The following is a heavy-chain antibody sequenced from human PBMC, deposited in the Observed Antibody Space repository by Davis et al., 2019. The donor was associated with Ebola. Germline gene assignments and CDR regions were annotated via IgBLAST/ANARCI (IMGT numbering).Heavy chain of an antibody. CDR2: ISSSGSTI. J-gene: IGHJ6*02. V-gene: IGHV3-11*04. CDR3: AKGKYGDYEGGYYYGMDV. CDR1: GFTFSDYY. D-gene: IGHD4-17*01. Sequence: GESLKISCAASGFTFSDYYMSWIRQAPGKGLEWVSYISSSGSTIYYADSVKGRFTISRDNAKNSLYLQMNSLRAEDTAVYYCAKGKYGDYEGGYYYGMDVWGQGTTVTVS.